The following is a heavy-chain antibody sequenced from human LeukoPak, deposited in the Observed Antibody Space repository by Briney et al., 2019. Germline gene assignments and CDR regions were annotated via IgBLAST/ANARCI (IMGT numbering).Heavy chain of an antibody. CDR1: GFTFSSYS. D-gene: IGHD6-13*01. V-gene: IGHV3-48*01. CDR3: ASYIGSSWYKTPDY. Sequence: GGSLRLSCAASGFTFSSYSMNWVRQAPGKGLEWVSYISSSSSTIYYADSVKGRFTISRDNAKNSLYLQMNSLRAEDTAVYYCASYIGSSWYKTPDYWGQGTLVTVSS. J-gene: IGHJ4*02. CDR2: ISSSSSTI.